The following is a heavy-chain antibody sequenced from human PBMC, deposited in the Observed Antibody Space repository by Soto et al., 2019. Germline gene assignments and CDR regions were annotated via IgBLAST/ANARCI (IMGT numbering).Heavy chain of an antibody. Sequence: QVQLVQSGAEVKKPGSSVKVSCKASGGTFSSYAISWVRQAPGQGLEWMGGIIPIFGTANYAQKFQGRVTITADESTSKAYMELSSLRSEDTAVYYCARDLQYCSSTSCHGGWFDPWGQGTLVTVSS. J-gene: IGHJ5*02. CDR2: IIPIFGTA. CDR1: GGTFSSYA. V-gene: IGHV1-69*12. CDR3: ARDLQYCSSTSCHGGWFDP. D-gene: IGHD2-2*01.